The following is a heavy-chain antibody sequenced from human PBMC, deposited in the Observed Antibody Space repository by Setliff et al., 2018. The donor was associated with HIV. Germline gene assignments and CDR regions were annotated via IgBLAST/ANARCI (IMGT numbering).Heavy chain of an antibody. CDR1: GGSISTSRYY. Sequence: PSETLSLTCTVSGGSISTSRYYWGWIRQPPGKGLEWIGSINYRGNTYYNPSLKSRAAIPVDTSKNQISLKLSSVTAADTAVYYCASLDGSESPYIYYYYMDVWGEGTAVTVSS. J-gene: IGHJ6*03. CDR3: ASLDGSESPYIYYYYMDV. V-gene: IGHV4-39*01. D-gene: IGHD3-10*01. CDR2: INYRGNT.